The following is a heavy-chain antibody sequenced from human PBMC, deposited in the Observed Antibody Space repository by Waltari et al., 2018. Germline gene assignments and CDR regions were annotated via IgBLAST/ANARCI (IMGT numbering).Heavy chain of an antibody. CDR1: GGSFSGSY. Sequence: QVQLQQWGAGLLQPSETLSLTCAVYGGSFSGSYWICIRQPPGKGLEWIGEINHSGSTNYNPSLKSRVTISVDTSKNQFSLKLSSVTAADTAVYYCAKIGSSHDAFDIWGQGTMVTVSS. V-gene: IGHV4-34*01. J-gene: IGHJ3*02. D-gene: IGHD6-13*01. CDR3: AKIGSSHDAFDI. CDR2: INHSGST.